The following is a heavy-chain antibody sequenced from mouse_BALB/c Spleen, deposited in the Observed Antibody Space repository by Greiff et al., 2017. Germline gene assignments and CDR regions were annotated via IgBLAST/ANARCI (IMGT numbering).Heavy chain of an antibody. CDR3: ARSEYGNYYYAMDY. J-gene: IGHJ4*01. Sequence: QVQLKQSGAELMKPGASVTISCKATGYTFSSYWIEWVKQRPGHGLEWIGEILPGSGSTNYNEKFKGKATFTADTSSNTAYMQLSSLTSEDSAVYYCARSEYGNYYYAMDYWGQGTSVTVSS. CDR2: ILPGSGST. CDR1: GYTFSSYW. V-gene: IGHV1-9*01. D-gene: IGHD2-10*02.